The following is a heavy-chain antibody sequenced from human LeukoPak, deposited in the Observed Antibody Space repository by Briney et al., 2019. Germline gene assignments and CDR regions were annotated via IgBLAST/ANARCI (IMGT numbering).Heavy chain of an antibody. CDR3: AREPWSSGWLYFDY. D-gene: IGHD6-19*01. V-gene: IGHV3-48*03. Sequence: GGSLRLSCAASGFTFSSYEMNWVRQAPGKGLDWVSYISSSGSTIYYADSVKGRFTISRDNAKNSLYLQMNSLRAEDTAVYYCAREPWSSGWLYFDYWGQGTLVTVSS. J-gene: IGHJ4*02. CDR1: GFTFSSYE. CDR2: ISSSGSTI.